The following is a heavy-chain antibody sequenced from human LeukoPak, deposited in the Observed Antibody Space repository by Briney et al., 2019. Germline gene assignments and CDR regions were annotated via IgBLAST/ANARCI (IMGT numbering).Heavy chain of an antibody. D-gene: IGHD5-24*01. CDR1: GGSISSYY. V-gene: IGHV4-59*01. J-gene: IGHJ4*02. CDR3: AREGLQLFDY. CDR2: IYYSGST. Sequence: PSETLSLTCTVSGGSISSYYWSWIRQPPGKGLEWIGYIYYSGSTNYNPSLKSRVTISVDTSKNQFSLKLSSVTAADTAVYYCAREGLQLFDYWGQGTLVTVSS.